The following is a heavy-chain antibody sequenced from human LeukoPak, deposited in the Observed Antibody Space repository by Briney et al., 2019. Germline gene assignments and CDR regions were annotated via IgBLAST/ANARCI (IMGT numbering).Heavy chain of an antibody. CDR2: INHSGST. V-gene: IGHV4-34*01. CDR3: ARGLENCSGGSRYDEAYYDYMDV. D-gene: IGHD2-15*01. J-gene: IGHJ6*03. CDR1: GGSSSGYY. Sequence: PSETLSPTSAVYGGSSSGYYCSWIRQLPGKWLEWIGAINHSGSTNYNPSLKSRVTISVDTSKNQFSLKLSSVTAADTAVYYCARGLENCSGGSRYDEAYYDYMDVWGKGTTVTVSS.